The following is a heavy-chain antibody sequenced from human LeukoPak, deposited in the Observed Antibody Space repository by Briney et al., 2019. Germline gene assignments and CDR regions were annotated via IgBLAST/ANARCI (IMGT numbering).Heavy chain of an antibody. V-gene: IGHV4-39*01. D-gene: IGHD3-22*01. CDR2: IYYSGST. Sequence: SETLSLTCTVSGGSISSSSYYWGWIRQPPGKRLEWIGSIYYSGSTYYNPSLKSRLTISVATSKTQFALKLSSVPAADTAVYYCARTVGDSSGSAIVFDYWGQGTLVTVSS. J-gene: IGHJ4*02. CDR3: ARTVGDSSGSAIVFDY. CDR1: GGSISSSSYY.